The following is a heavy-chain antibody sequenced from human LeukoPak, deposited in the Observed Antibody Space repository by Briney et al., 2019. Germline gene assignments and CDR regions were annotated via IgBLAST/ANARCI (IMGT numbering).Heavy chain of an antibody. J-gene: IGHJ4*02. CDR1: GFTFSSYA. CDR3: AKDVGKWESLHFFDY. Sequence: GGSLRLSCAASGFTFSSYAMSWVRQTPGKGLEWISGISGSGASTYYADSVTGRFTISRDNSRNTLYLQMNSLRGDDTAVYYCAKDVGKWESLHFFDYWGQGTLVTVSS. CDR2: ISGSGAST. V-gene: IGHV3-23*01. D-gene: IGHD1-26*01.